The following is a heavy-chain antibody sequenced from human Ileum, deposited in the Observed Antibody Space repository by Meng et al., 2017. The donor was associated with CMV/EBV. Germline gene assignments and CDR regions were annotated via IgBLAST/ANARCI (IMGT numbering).Heavy chain of an antibody. CDR1: QFRFSDYS. D-gene: IGHD3-10*01. CDR2: VSGEGNTT. CDR3: ARVRYYKSGRPSALDF. J-gene: IGHJ3*01. V-gene: IGHV3-23*01. Sequence: GESLKISCAASQFRFSDYSMVWVRQAPGKGLEWVSAVSGEGNTTYSGDSVEGRFAISRDNSKSTAYLYINDLRAEDTAMYYCARVRYYKSGRPSALDFWGQGTMVTVSS.